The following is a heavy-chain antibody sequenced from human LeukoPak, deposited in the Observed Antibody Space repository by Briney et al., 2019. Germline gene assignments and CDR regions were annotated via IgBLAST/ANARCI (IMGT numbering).Heavy chain of an antibody. J-gene: IGHJ2*01. CDR3: ARRVPTIYYFDL. D-gene: IGHD2-2*01. CDR1: GGSISSYY. CDR2: IYNTGSA. Sequence: SETLSLTCTVSGGSISSYYWSWIRQPPGKGLEWIGYIYNTGSAYQNPSLKSRSTISVDTSKNQFSLNLTSLTAADTAIYYCARRVPTIYYFDLWGRGTLVTVSS. V-gene: IGHV4-59*12.